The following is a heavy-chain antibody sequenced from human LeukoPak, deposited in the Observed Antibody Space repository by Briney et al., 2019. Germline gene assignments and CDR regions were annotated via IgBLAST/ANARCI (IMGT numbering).Heavy chain of an antibody. V-gene: IGHV4-59*08. CDR2: ISYSGST. D-gene: IGHD6-19*01. J-gene: IGHJ5*02. CDR3: ARQKSYSSGWYFFDP. CDR1: GASISSYY. Sequence: SETLSLTCTVSGASISSYYWSWIRQPPGKGLEWIGYISYSGSTNYNPSLKSRVTISADTSKNQFSLNLSSVTAADTAVYYCARQKSYSSGWYFFDPWGQGTLVTVSS.